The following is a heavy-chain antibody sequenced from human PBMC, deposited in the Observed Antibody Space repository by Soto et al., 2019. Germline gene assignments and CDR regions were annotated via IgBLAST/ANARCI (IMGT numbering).Heavy chain of an antibody. D-gene: IGHD3-22*01. CDR3: ARGSSPGITYYYDSSGYYGHY. CDR1: GGTFSSYA. Sequence: QVQLVQSGAEVKKPGSSVKVSCKASGGTFSSYAISWVRQAPGQGLEWMGGIIPIFGTANYAQKFQGRVTITADKSTSTAYMELSSLRSEDTAVYYCARGSSPGITYYYDSSGYYGHYWGQGTLVTVSS. CDR2: IIPIFGTA. J-gene: IGHJ4*02. V-gene: IGHV1-69*06.